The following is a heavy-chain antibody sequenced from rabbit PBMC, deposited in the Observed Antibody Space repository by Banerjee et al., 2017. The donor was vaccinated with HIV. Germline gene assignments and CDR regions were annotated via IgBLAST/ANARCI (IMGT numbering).Heavy chain of an antibody. J-gene: IGHJ6*01. D-gene: IGHD6-1*01. CDR1: GFTLSSYW. CDR3: ARDRTIGAGGYAYATGYGMDL. V-gene: IGHV1S45*01. Sequence: QEQLVESGGGLVQPEGSLTLTCKASGFTLSSYWMWWVRQAPGKGLEWIACIGAGSSGTTYYASWAKGRFTISKTSSTTVTLQMTSLTAADTATYFCARDRTIGAGGYAYATGYGMDLWGPGTLVTVS. CDR2: IGAGSSGTT.